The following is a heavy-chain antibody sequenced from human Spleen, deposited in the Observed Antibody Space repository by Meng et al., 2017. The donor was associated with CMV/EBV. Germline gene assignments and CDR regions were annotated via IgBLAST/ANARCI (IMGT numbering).Heavy chain of an antibody. V-gene: IGHV1-2*02. D-gene: IGHD1-1*01. Sequence: KASGYTFTGYYMHWVRQAPGQGLEWMGWINPNSGGTNYAQKFQGRVTMTRDTSISTAYMELSRLRSDDTAVYYCARDLLDRGGAFDIWGQGTMVTVSS. CDR1: GYTFTGYY. CDR2: INPNSGGT. CDR3: ARDLLDRGGAFDI. J-gene: IGHJ3*02.